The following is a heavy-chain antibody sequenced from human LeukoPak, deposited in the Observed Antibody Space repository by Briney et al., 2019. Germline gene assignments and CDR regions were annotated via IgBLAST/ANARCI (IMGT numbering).Heavy chain of an antibody. CDR3: ARDASFDGNSDYYYFDV. CDR1: GFTFSSYS. CDR2: ISSSNSTV. D-gene: IGHD4-23*01. V-gene: IGHV3-48*01. Sequence: GGSLRLSCSASGFTFSSYSMKRLRQAPGKGLEGVSYISSSNSTVYHADSVKGQFSISNDYAKNSLYLQMNSLSAEATAVYFCARDASFDGNSDYYYFDVWGKGTTVTVSS. J-gene: IGHJ6*03.